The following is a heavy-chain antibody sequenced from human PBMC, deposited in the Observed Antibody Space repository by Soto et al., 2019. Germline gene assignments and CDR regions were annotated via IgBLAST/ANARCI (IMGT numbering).Heavy chain of an antibody. D-gene: IGHD3-22*01. J-gene: IGHJ1*01. V-gene: IGHV2-5*02. Sequence: SGPTLVNPTQTLTLTCPFSGFSLSTSGVGVGWIRQPPGKALEWLALIYWDDDKRYSPSLKSRLTITKDTSKNQVVLTMTNMDPVDTATYYCAHLTYYYDSSGYYSRAEYFQHWGQGTLVTVSS. CDR3: AHLTYYYDSSGYYSRAEYFQH. CDR1: GFSLSTSGVG. CDR2: IYWDDDK.